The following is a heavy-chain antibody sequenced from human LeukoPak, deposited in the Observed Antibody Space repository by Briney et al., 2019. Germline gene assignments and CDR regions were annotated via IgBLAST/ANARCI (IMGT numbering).Heavy chain of an antibody. J-gene: IGHJ4*02. D-gene: IGHD6-13*01. CDR1: GYTFTGYY. V-gene: IGHV1-2*02. Sequence: ASVKVSCKASGYTFTGYYMHWVRQAPGQGLEWMGWINPNSGGTNYAQKFQGRVTMTRDTSISTAYMELSRLRSDDTAVYYCARDDGSSWYGSDYWGQGTLVTVSS. CDR2: INPNSGGT. CDR3: ARDDGSSWYGSDY.